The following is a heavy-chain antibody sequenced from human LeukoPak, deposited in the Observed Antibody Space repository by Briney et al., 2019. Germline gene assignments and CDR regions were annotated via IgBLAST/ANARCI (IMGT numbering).Heavy chain of an antibody. CDR1: GYTFTSYD. Sequence: ASVKVSCKASGYTFTSYDIHWVRQATGQGLEWMGWMNPNSGNTGYAQKFQGRVTMTRNTSISTAYMELSSLRSEDTAVYYCARGGYYDSSGYSNWFDPWGQGTLVTVSS. J-gene: IGHJ5*02. CDR3: ARGGYYDSSGYSNWFDP. D-gene: IGHD3-22*01. V-gene: IGHV1-8*01. CDR2: MNPNSGNT.